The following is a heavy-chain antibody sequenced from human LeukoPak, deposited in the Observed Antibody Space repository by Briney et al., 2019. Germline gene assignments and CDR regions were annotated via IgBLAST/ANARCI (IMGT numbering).Heavy chain of an antibody. D-gene: IGHD4-17*01. CDR1: GYRFTAYY. J-gene: IGHJ4*02. V-gene: IGHV1-2*02. CDR3: ATLYGDYVTSDY. Sequence: ASVTVSCKASGYRFTAYYMHWVRQAPGKGLEWMGWINPNGGGTHYAQKFLGRVTMTRDTSISTAYMELSRLTSDDTALYYCATLYGDYVTSDYWGQGTLVTVSS. CDR2: INPNGGGT.